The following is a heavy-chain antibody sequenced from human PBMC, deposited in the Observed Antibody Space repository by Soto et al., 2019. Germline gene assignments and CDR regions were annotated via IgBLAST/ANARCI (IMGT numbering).Heavy chain of an antibody. CDR2: MNPNGGKT. D-gene: IGHD3-10*01. CDR1: GYTFPSYD. CDR3: ARCGSGSYYYSYYYMDV. V-gene: IGHV1-8*01. J-gene: IGHJ6*03. Sequence: QVQLVQSGAEVKKPGASVKVSCKASGYTFPSYDINWVRQATGQGLEWMGWMNPNGGKTGYAQKCQGRVTMIRNTSISTSYIDMSSLRSEYTDVYYLARCGSGSYYYSYYYMDVWGKGTTVTFAS.